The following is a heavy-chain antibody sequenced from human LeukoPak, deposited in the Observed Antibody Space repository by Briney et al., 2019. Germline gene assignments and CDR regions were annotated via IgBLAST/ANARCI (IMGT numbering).Heavy chain of an antibody. CDR1: GGSISSYY. CDR2: IYYSGST. Sequence: SETLSLTCTVSGGSISSYYWSWIRQPPGKGLEWIGYIYYSGSTNYNPSLKSRVTISVDTTKNQFSLKLSSVTAADTAVYYCARDSLTIHAFDIWDQGTMVTVSS. D-gene: IGHD3-3*01. J-gene: IGHJ3*02. V-gene: IGHV4-59*01. CDR3: ARDSLTIHAFDI.